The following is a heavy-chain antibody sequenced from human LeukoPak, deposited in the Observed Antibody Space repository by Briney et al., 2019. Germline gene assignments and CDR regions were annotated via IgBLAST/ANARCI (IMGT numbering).Heavy chain of an antibody. CDR1: GGSFNGYY. D-gene: IGHD3-16*01. CDR2: INHSGST. V-gene: IGHV4-34*01. Sequence: SETLSLTCAVYGGSFNGYYWSWIRQPQPPGKGLEWIGEINHSGSTKYNPSLKSRVTISVDTSKNQFSLKLSSVTAADTAVYYCARDYRSTIGGEYGMDVWGQGTTVTVSS. CDR3: ARDYRSTIGGEYGMDV. J-gene: IGHJ6*02.